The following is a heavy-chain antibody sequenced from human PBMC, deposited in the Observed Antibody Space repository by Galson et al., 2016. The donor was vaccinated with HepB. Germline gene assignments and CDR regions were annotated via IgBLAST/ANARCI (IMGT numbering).Heavy chain of an antibody. CDR3: ARLGRVTHFQYSYYGMDV. D-gene: IGHD3/OR15-3a*01. CDR2: IYPGDSDT. CDR1: GSSFTSYW. Sequence: QSGAEVTKPGESLKISCKGSGSSFTSYWIGWVRQMPGKGLEWMGIIYPGDSDTRYRPSLQGQVTISTDKSITTAYLQCSSLKASDTAMYYCARLGRVTHFQYSYYGMDVWGQGTTVIVSS. V-gene: IGHV5-51*01. J-gene: IGHJ6*02.